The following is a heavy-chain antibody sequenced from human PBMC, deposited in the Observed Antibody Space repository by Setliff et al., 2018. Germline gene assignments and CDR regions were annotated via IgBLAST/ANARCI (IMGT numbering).Heavy chain of an antibody. V-gene: IGHV4-39*07. Sequence: SETLSLTCSVYGESFSNNYWGWIRQPPGKGMEWIGSVYYSGYTYYNPSLQSRVTISVDTSKSQLSLKLTSVTAADTAVYYCTRPHNGDYAFDIWGQGTMVTVSS. CDR3: TRPHNGDYAFDI. J-gene: IGHJ3*02. CDR1: GESFSNNY. D-gene: IGHD4-17*01. CDR2: VYYSGYT.